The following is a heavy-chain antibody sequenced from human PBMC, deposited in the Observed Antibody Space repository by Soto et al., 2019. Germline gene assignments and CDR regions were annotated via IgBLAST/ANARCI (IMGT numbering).Heavy chain of an antibody. D-gene: IGHD2-2*02. Sequence: QVQLVESGGGVVQPGRSLRLSCAASGFTFSSYGMHWVRQAPGKGLEWVAVIWYDGSNKYYADSVKGRFTISRDNSKNTLYLQMNRLRAEDTAVYYCARDGDIVVVPAAIRYYYYGMDVWGQGTTVTVSS. CDR3: ARDGDIVVVPAAIRYYYYGMDV. CDR1: GFTFSSYG. J-gene: IGHJ6*02. V-gene: IGHV3-33*01. CDR2: IWYDGSNK.